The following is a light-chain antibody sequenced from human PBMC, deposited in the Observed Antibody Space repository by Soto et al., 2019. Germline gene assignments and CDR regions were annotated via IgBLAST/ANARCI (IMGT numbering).Light chain of an antibody. CDR2: GAS. V-gene: IGKV3-15*01. J-gene: IGKJ1*01. CDR1: QTIRND. CDR3: HQYNGWPRT. Sequence: EIVMTQSPATPSVSPGERPTLSCRASQTIRNDLAWYRQRPGQAPSLLLYGASNRASVVPARFSGSESGTEFTLTISSLQSEDFAIYYCHQYNGWPRTFGQGTKVDI.